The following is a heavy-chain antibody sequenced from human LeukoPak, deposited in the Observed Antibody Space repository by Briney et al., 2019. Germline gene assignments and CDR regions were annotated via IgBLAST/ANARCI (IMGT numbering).Heavy chain of an antibody. CDR2: ISAYNGNT. CDR1: GYTFTSYG. D-gene: IGHD3-22*01. CDR3: ARGPYYYDSSTSDYYYGMDV. V-gene: IGHV1-18*01. J-gene: IGHJ6*02. Sequence: ASVKVSCKASGYTFTSYGISWVRQAPGQGLEWMGWISAYNGNTNYAQKLQGRVTMTTDTSTITAYMELRSLRSDDTAVYYCARGPYYYDSSTSDYYYGMDVWGQGTTVTVSS.